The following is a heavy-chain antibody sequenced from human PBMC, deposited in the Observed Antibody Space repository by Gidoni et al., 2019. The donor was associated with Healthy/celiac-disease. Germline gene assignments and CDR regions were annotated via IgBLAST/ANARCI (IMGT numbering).Heavy chain of an antibody. D-gene: IGHD2-15*01. CDR2: INPNSGGT. Sequence: QVQLVQSGAEVKKPGASVKVSCKASGYTFTGYYMHWVRQAPGQGLEWMGWINPNSGGTNYAQKFQGRVTMTRDTSISTAYMELSRLRSDDTAVYYCARGYCSGGSCYSLNAFDIWGQGTMVTVSS. CDR1: GYTFTGYY. J-gene: IGHJ3*02. V-gene: IGHV1-2*02. CDR3: ARGYCSGGSCYSLNAFDI.